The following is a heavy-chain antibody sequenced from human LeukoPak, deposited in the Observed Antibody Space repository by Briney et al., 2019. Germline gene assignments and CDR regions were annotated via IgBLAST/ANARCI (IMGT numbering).Heavy chain of an antibody. Sequence: GGSLRLSCEASGFTFSSSWMTWVRQAPGKGLEWVANIKEDGSEKYYVDSVKGRFTISRDNAKNSLYLQMSSLRAEDTAVYYCARDRRAHGYWGQGILVTVSS. CDR3: ARDRRAHGY. CDR2: IKEDGSEK. J-gene: IGHJ4*02. V-gene: IGHV3-7*03. CDR1: GFTFSSSW.